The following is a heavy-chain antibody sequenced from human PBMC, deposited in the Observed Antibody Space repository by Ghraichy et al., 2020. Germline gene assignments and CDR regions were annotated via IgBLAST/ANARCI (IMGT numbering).Heavy chain of an antibody. Sequence: GGSLRLSCAASGFTFSSYWMSWVRQAPGKGLEWVANIKQDGSEKYYVDSVKGRFTISRDNAKNSLYLQMNSLRAEDTVVYYCAREWRGVGAPPGPLDYWGQGTLVTVSS. CDR1: GFTFSSYW. J-gene: IGHJ4*02. V-gene: IGHV3-7*01. CDR3: AREWRGVGAPPGPLDY. CDR2: IKQDGSEK. D-gene: IGHD1-26*01.